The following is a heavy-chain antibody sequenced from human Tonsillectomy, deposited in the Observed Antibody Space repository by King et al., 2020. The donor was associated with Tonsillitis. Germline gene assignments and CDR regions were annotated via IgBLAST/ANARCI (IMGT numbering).Heavy chain of an antibody. Sequence: VQLVESGGGVVQPGGSLRLSCAASGFTFSSNGMHWVRQAPGKGLEWVAFIRYDSSNTYYVDSVKGRFTISRDNSKNTLYLQMNSLRAEDTAVYYCAKDRDDTSGWLGTIDYWGQGTLVTVSS. D-gene: IGHD6-19*01. V-gene: IGHV3-30*02. CDR3: AKDRDDTSGWLGTIDY. J-gene: IGHJ4*02. CDR1: GFTFSSNG. CDR2: IRYDSSNT.